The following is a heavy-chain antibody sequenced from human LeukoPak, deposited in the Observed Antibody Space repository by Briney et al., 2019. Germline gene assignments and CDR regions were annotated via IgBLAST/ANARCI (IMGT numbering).Heavy chain of an antibody. CDR1: GGSFSGYY. Sequence: SETLSLTCAVYGGSFSGYYWSWIRQPPGKGLEWIWEINHSGSTNYNPSLKSRVTISVDTSKNQFSLKLSSVTAADTAVYYCASSGWRYYYYMDVWGKGTTVTVSS. CDR3: ASSGWRYYYYMDV. V-gene: IGHV4-34*01. CDR2: INHSGST. J-gene: IGHJ6*03. D-gene: IGHD6-19*01.